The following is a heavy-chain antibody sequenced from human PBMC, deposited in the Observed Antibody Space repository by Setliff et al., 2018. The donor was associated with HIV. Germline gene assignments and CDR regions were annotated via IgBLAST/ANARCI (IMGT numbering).Heavy chain of an antibody. V-gene: IGHV4-34*11. D-gene: IGHD3-9*01. Sequence: SETLSLTCAVYNGSFSGYYWSWVRQPPGKGLECIGYVYYTGSTNYNPSFKSRVTISIDTSRNQFSLNLTSVTAADTAVYYCARAHTPPYDILTGYPLYYFDYWGQGTLVTVSS. CDR1: NGSFSGYY. J-gene: IGHJ4*02. CDR3: ARAHTPPYDILTGYPLYYFDY. CDR2: VYYTGST.